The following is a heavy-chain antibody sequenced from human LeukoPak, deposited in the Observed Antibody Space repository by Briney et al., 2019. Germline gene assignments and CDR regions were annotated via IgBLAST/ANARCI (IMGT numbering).Heavy chain of an antibody. J-gene: IGHJ4*02. CDR1: GFTFSSYS. CDR2: MSNSGENT. Sequence: PGGSLRLSCAASGFTFSSYSMQWVRQTPGKGLEWVGIMSNSGENTFYGEAVKGRFTISRDNPQNTLYLQMNSLRPEDTAVYYCAKGGASVTRYVDYWGQGTLVTVSS. CDR3: AKGGASVTRYVDY. V-gene: IGHV3-30*18. D-gene: IGHD4-17*01.